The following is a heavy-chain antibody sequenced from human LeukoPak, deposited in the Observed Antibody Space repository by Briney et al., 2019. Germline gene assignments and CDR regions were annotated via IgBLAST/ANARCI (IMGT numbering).Heavy chain of an antibody. V-gene: IGHV4-34*01. D-gene: IGHD6-19*01. Sequence: SETLSLTCAVYGGSFSGYYWSWIRQPPGKGLEWIGEINHSGSTNYNPSLKSRVTISVDTSKNQFSLKLSSVTAADTAVYYCARGGGYSSGWPDYWDQGTLVTVSS. J-gene: IGHJ4*02. CDR3: ARGGGYSSGWPDY. CDR1: GGSFSGYY. CDR2: INHSGST.